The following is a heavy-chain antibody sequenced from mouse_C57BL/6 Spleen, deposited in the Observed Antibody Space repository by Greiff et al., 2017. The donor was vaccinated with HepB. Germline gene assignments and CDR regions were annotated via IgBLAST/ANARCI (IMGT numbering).Heavy chain of an antibody. J-gene: IGHJ2*01. CDR2: ILPGSGST. Sequence: VQLQQSGAELMKPGASVKLSCKAPGYTFTGYWIEWVKQRPGHGLEWIGEILPGSGSTNYNEKFKGKATFTADTSSTTAYMQLSSLTTEDSAIYYCARGPITTVVPYYFDYWGQGTTLTVSS. CDR1: GYTFTGYW. D-gene: IGHD1-1*01. V-gene: IGHV1-9*01. CDR3: ARGPITTVVPYYFDY.